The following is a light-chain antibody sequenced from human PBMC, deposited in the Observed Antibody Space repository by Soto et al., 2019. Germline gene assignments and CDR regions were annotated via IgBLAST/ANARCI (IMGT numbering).Light chain of an antibody. CDR3: QQRSNWPLVT. Sequence: ETVLTQSPGTLSLSPGERATLSCRASQSISSTYLAWYQQKPGQAPRLLLYGVSRRATGIPDRFSGRGSGTDFTLTISRLEPEDFAVYYCQQRSNWPLVTFGPVTRVDV. CDR1: QSISSTY. CDR2: GVS. J-gene: IGKJ3*01. V-gene: IGKV3D-20*02.